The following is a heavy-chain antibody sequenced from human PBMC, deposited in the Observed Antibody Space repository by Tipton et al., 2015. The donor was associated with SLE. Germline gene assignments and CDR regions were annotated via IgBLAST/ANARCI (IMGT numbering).Heavy chain of an antibody. J-gene: IGHJ6*03. Sequence: SLRLSCAASGFTFSNYEMNWVRQAPGKGLEWISYISSAGNAIYYADSVRGRFTISRDNARNSVFLQMSSLRGKDAALYYCARGPALDSTGYYMDVWGKGTAVTVSS. D-gene: IGHD3-9*01. CDR1: GFTFSNYE. V-gene: IGHV3-48*03. CDR3: ARGPALDSTGYYMDV. CDR2: ISSAGNAI.